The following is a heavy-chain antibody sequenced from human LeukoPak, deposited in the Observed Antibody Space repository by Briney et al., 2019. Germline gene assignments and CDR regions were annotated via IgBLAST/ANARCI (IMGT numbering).Heavy chain of an antibody. Sequence: SEALSLTCSVSGASVSSDYWNWIRQSPGRGLEWIGYTHYRGDINYNPSLKSRLTMSVDASSNQVSLKLSSVTAADAAVYYCGRNLGSGSDHWGQGTLVTVSS. V-gene: IGHV4-59*02. CDR2: THYRGDI. CDR1: GASVSSDY. D-gene: IGHD3-10*01. J-gene: IGHJ4*02. CDR3: GRNLGSGSDH.